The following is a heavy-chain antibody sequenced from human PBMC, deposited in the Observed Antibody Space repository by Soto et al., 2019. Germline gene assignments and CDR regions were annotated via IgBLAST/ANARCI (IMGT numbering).Heavy chain of an antibody. D-gene: IGHD6-6*01. V-gene: IGHV1-3*01. J-gene: IGHJ6*02. Sequence: GASVKVSCKASGYTFTSYAMHWVRQAPGQRLEWMGWINAGNGNTKYSQKFQGRVTITRDTSASTAYMELSSLRSEDTAVYYCASDLGWGSSSRNYYYGMDVWGQGTTVTVSS. CDR3: ASDLGWGSSSRNYYYGMDV. CDR2: INAGNGNT. CDR1: GYTFTSYA.